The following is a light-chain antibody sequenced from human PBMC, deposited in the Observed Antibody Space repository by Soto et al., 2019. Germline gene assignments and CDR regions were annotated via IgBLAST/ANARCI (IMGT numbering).Light chain of an antibody. J-gene: IGKJ4*01. CDR3: QHYVDLPPT. Sequence: DIQMTQSPSSLSASVGDRVTISCQASQDINNYLNWYQQKPGKAPKLLIYDASKLETGVPSRFSGSGSGTDFTFTISSLQPEDIATYYCQHYVDLPPTFGGGTKV. CDR1: QDINNY. CDR2: DAS. V-gene: IGKV1-33*01.